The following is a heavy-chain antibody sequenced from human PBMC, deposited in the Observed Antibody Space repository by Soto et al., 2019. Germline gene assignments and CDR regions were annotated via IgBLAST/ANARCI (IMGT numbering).Heavy chain of an antibody. CDR1: VFTFSSYA. CDR3: ARDPYSNYGSGINWFDP. Sequence: GPLRLSCAASVFTFSSYAMHWVRQAPGKGLEWVAVISYDGSNKYYADSVKGRFTISRDNSKNTLYLQMNSLRAEDTAVYYCARDPYSNYGSGINWFDPWGQGTLVTVSS. D-gene: IGHD4-4*01. CDR2: ISYDGSNK. J-gene: IGHJ5*02. V-gene: IGHV3-30-3*01.